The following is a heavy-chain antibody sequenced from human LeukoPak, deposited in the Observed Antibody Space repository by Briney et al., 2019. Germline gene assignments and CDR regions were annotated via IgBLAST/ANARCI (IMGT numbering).Heavy chain of an antibody. CDR2: IIPILGIA. Sequence: SVKVSCKASGGTFSSYAISWVRQAPGQGLEWMGRIIPILGIANYAQKFQGRVTITADKSTSTAYMELSSLRSEATAVYYCASCGGDFSDCSSTSCAELYYYYYGMDVWGQGTTVTVSS. J-gene: IGHJ6*02. V-gene: IGHV1-69*04. CDR1: GGTFSSYA. D-gene: IGHD2-2*01. CDR3: ASCGGDFSDCSSTSCAELYYYYYGMDV.